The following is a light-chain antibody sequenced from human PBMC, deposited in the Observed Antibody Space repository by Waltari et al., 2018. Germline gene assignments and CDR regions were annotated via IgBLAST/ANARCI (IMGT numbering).Light chain of an antibody. J-gene: IGLJ2*01. CDR2: RDR. Sequence: SYDLTQPVSVSVALGQTASIACRGDDIRSQDVHWYQQKPGQAPVLGIYRDRNRPSGIPGRFSGSNSGNTATLTISRAQAGDEADYYCQVWDSYTVVFGGGTKLTVL. CDR3: QVWDSYTVV. CDR1: DIRSQD. V-gene: IGLV3-9*01.